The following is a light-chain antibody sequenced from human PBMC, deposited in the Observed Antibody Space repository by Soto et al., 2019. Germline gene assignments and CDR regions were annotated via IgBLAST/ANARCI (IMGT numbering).Light chain of an antibody. CDR1: SSDVGGYNY. Sequence: QSALTQPPSASGSLGQSVTISCTGTSSDVGGYNYVSWYQQHPGTAPKLLIYDVSHRPSGVPDRFSGSKSGNTASLTVSGLQAEDEADYYCSSYAGSNNVVFGTGTKLTVL. J-gene: IGLJ1*01. V-gene: IGLV2-8*01. CDR3: SSYAGSNNVV. CDR2: DVS.